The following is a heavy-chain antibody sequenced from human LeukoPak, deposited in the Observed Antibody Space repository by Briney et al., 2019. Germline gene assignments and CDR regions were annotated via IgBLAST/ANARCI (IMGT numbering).Heavy chain of an antibody. Sequence: SGGSLILSCAASGFTFSSFAMHWVRQAPGKGLEWVAVISYDGSNKYYADSVKGRLTISRDNSENTLYLQMNSLRAEDTAVYYCGRENWGAFDIWGLGTVVTVSS. V-gene: IGHV3-30-3*01. J-gene: IGHJ3*02. CDR2: ISYDGSNK. CDR3: GRENWGAFDI. CDR1: GFTFSSFA. D-gene: IGHD7-27*01.